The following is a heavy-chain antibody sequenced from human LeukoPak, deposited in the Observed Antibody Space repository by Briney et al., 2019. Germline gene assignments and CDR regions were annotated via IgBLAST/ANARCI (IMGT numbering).Heavy chain of an antibody. D-gene: IGHD4-17*01. J-gene: IGHJ5*02. V-gene: IGHV1-18*01. CDR2: ISAYNGNT. CDR3: ARVEGDDYGDSHWFDP. Sequence: ASVKVSCKASGYTFTSYGISWVRQAPGQGLEWMGWISAYNGNTNYAQKLQGRVTMTTDTSTSTAYMELRSLRSDDTAVYYCARVEGDDYGDSHWFDPWGQGTLVTVSS. CDR1: GYTFTSYG.